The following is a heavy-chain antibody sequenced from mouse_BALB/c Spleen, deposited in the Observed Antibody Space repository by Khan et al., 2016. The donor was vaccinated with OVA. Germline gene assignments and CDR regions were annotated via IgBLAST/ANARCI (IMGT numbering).Heavy chain of an antibody. CDR2: IYPSDSYT. V-gene: IGHV1S126*01. D-gene: IGHD1-1*01. Sequence: QVQLQQPGAELVRPGASVKLSCKASGYTFTNYWINWVKERPGQGLEWIGNIYPSDSYTNYNQKFKDKATLTVDKSSSTAYMQFSSPTSEDSAVYYCTREGSTVGHFDCWGHGTTLTVSS. CDR3: TREGSTVGHFDC. J-gene: IGHJ2*01. CDR1: GYTFTNYW.